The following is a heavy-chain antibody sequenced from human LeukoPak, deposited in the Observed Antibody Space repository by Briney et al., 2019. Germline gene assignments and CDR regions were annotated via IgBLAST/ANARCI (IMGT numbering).Heavy chain of an antibody. J-gene: IGHJ5*02. Sequence: ASVKVPCKASGYTFTSYDINWVRQATGQGLEWVGWINPKNGGSNYAQKFQGRVTMTRDRSISTAYMELSRLTSDDTAVYYCARASFWESPINWFAPWGQGTLVTVSS. D-gene: IGHD3-16*01. V-gene: IGHV1-2*02. CDR2: INPKNGGS. CDR3: ARASFWESPINWFAP. CDR1: GYTFTSYD.